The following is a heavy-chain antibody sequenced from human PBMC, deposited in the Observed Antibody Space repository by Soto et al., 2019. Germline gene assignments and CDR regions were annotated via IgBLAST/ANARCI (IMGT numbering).Heavy chain of an antibody. CDR3: ARGTVVPAAIAVYYGMDV. Sequence: PSETLSLTCTVSGGSISSSSYYWGWIRQPPGKGLEWIGSIYYSGSTYYNPSLKSRVTISVDTSKNQFSLKLSSVTAADTAVYYCARGTVVPAAIAVYYGMDVWGQGTTVTVS. D-gene: IGHD2-2*01. J-gene: IGHJ6*02. CDR2: IYYSGST. V-gene: IGHV4-39*01. CDR1: GGSISSSSYY.